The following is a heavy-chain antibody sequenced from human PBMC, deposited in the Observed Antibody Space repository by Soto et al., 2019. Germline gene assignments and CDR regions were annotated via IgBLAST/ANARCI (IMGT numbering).Heavy chain of an antibody. CDR1: GGAFRGYY. D-gene: IGHD6-13*01. CDR3: ARGAQTYCCSWYFRFDH. CDR2: LHHSGST. J-gene: IGHJ4*01. Sequence: SVTLSLNRAGYGGAFRGYYRRRIRPPPRKGLEWIAELHHSGSTNHTPSLKSRVTISVDTSKNPFSLKLSSVTAADTAVYYCARGAQTYCCSWYFRFDHWGHGTRVTVPS. V-gene: IGHV4-34*01.